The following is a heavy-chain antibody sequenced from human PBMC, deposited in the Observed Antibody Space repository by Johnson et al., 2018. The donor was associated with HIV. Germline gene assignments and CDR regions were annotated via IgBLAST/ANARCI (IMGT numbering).Heavy chain of an antibody. CDR3: ASLGVITYDAFDI. V-gene: IGHV3-66*01. D-gene: IGHD3-22*01. Sequence: VQLVESGGGLVQPGGSLRRSCAASGFSVSYNYMNWVRQAPGKGLERVALLYSDGSIYYADSVKGRFTISRDNSKNTLYLQMNSLRAEDTAVYYCASLGVITYDAFDIWGQGTMVTVSS. CDR2: LYSDGSI. CDR1: GFSVSYNY. J-gene: IGHJ3*02.